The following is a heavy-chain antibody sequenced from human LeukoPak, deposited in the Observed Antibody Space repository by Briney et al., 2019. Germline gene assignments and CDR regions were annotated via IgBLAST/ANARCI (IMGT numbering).Heavy chain of an antibody. CDR1: GGSISSGSYY. J-gene: IGHJ5*02. CDR2: IYTSGST. V-gene: IGHV4-61*02. D-gene: IGHD3-10*01. CDR3: ARDGSYYDSGSYYGWFDP. Sequence: PSQTLSLTCTVSGGSISSGSYYWSWIRQPAGKGLEWTGRIYTSGSTNYNPSLKSRVTISGDTSKNQFSLKLSSVTAADTAVYYCARDGSYYDSGSYYGWFDPWGQGTLVTVSS.